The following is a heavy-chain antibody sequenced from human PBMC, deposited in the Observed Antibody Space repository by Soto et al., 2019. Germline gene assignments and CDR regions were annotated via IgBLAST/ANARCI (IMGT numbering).Heavy chain of an antibody. CDR2: INSDGSRT. J-gene: IGHJ4*02. CDR3: ARGDGDYYDGNGYLGRH. D-gene: IGHD3-22*01. V-gene: IGHV3-74*01. CDR1: GFTFSGYW. Sequence: EVQLVESGGGLVQPGGSLRLSCAASGFTFSGYWMHWVRQAPGRGLVWVSRINSDGSRTSYADSAKGRFTISRDNAKNTLYLQMNSLRAEDTAVYYCARGDGDYYDGNGYLGRHWGQGTLVTVSS.